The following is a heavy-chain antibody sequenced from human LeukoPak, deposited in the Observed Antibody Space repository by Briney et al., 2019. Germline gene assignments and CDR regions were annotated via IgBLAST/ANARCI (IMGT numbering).Heavy chain of an antibody. V-gene: IGHV1-18*04. CDR2: ISAYNGNT. J-gene: IGHJ4*02. D-gene: IGHD4-17*01. CDR3: ASVGVWATVTLTNFDY. Sequence: ASVKVSCKASGYTFTSYGISWVRQAPGQGLEWMGWISAYNGNTNYAQKLQGRVTMTTDTSTSTAYMELRRLRSDDTAVYYCASVGVWATVTLTNFDYWGRGTLVTVSS. CDR1: GYTFTSYG.